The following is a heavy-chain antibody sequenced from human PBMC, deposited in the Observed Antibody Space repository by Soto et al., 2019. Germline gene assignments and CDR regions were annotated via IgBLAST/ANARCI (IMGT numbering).Heavy chain of an antibody. CDR2: IWYDGSNK. D-gene: IGHD1-1*01. V-gene: IGHV3-33*03. J-gene: IGHJ4*02. CDR1: GFTISTHG. Sequence: QAQLVESGGGVVQPGTSLRLSCAASGFTISTHGMHWVRQAPGKGLAWLANIWYDGSNKFYAESVKRRFSISKDNAKKTLSLTMSRLRAEGRAVDYCPATTTWKFHFPYRGQGTQVTVSS. CDR3: PATTTWKFHFPY.